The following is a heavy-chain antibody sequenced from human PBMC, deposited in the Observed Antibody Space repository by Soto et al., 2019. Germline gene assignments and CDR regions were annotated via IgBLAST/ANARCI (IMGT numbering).Heavy chain of an antibody. CDR1: GFTFGDYA. J-gene: IGHJ6*02. D-gene: IGHD3-3*01. Sequence: PGGSLRLSCTASGFTFGDYAMSWFRQAPGKGLEWVGFIRSKAYGGTTEYAASVKGRFTISRDDSKSIAYLQMNSLKTEDTAVYYCTRVTIFGVVIIDSYYYYGMDVWGQGTTVTVSS. CDR2: IRSKAYGGTT. CDR3: TRVTIFGVVIIDSYYYYGMDV. V-gene: IGHV3-49*03.